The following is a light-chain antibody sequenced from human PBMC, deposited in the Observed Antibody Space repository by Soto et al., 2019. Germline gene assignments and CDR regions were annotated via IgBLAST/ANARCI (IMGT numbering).Light chain of an antibody. Sequence: IQMTPTPSSLSASVGARVTITCRASQSISTYLIWYQQKPGKAPKLLIYDASSLESGVPRRFSGSGSGTEFTLTISSLQTDDFAVYYCQQYNNWPLTFGQGTRVEI. V-gene: IGKV1D-13*01. CDR3: QQYNNWPLT. CDR2: DAS. J-gene: IGKJ5*01. CDR1: QSISTY.